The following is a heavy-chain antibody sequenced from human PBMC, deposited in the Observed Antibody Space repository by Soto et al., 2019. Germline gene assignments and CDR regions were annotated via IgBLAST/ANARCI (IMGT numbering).Heavy chain of an antibody. D-gene: IGHD2-15*01. CDR3: ARHEYCSGGSCYLYQFDY. V-gene: IGHV5-51*01. Sequence: GGALKISCKGFGYNFTNYWIGWVRPMAGKRPEWMGIIYPDDSDTRYSPSFQGQVTISADKSISTAYLQWSSLKASDTAMYYCARHEYCSGGSCYLYQFDYWGQGTLVTVSS. CDR2: IYPDDSDT. CDR1: GYNFTNYW. J-gene: IGHJ4*02.